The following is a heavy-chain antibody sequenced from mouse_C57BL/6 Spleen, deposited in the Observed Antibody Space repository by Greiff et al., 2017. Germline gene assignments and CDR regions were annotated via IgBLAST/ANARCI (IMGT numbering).Heavy chain of an antibody. CDR3: ARYGSSGYWYFDV. D-gene: IGHD1-1*01. V-gene: IGHV1-52*01. Sequence: VQLQQPGAELVRPGSSVKLSCKASGYTFTSYWMHWVKQRPIQGLEWIGNIDPSDSETHYNQKFKDKATLTVDKSSSTAYMQLSSLTSEDSAVYYCARYGSSGYWYFDVWGTGTTVTVSS. CDR2: IDPSDSET. CDR1: GYTFTSYW. J-gene: IGHJ1*03.